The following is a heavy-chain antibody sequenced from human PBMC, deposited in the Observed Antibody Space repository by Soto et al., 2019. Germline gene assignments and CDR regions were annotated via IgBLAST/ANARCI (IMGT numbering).Heavy chain of an antibody. J-gene: IGHJ4*02. V-gene: IGHV4-61*08. CDR1: GGSVSSGGNF. D-gene: IGHD4-17*01. CDR3: ARVVRYDYGGNFDH. Sequence: SETLSITCTVSGGSVSSGGNFWGWIRQPPGKGLEWIGYIYYTGSTNYNPSLESRVTISVDTSKNQFSLKLSSATAADTAVYYCARVVRYDYGGNFDHWGQGTLVTVSS. CDR2: IYYTGST.